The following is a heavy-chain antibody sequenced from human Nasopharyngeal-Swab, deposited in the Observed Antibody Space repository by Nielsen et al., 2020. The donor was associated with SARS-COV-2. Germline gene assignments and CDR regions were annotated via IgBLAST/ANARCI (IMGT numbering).Heavy chain of an antibody. J-gene: IGHJ4*02. V-gene: IGHV3-9*01. CDR3: ATDRRRRDY. CDR1: GFTFDDYA. Sequence: SLKISCAASGFTFDDYAMHWVRQAPGKGLEWVSGISWNSGSIGYADSVKGRFTISRDNAKNSLYLQMNSLRAEDTAVYYCATDRRRRDYWGQGTLATVSS. D-gene: IGHD6-25*01. CDR2: ISWNSGSI.